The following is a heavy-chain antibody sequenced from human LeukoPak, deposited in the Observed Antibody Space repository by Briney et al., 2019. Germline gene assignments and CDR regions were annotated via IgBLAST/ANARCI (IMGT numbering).Heavy chain of an antibody. CDR2: TYYRSKWYN. CDR1: GDSVSSDSGA. D-gene: IGHD6-19*01. Sequence: TSQTLSLTCAISGDSVSSDSGAWSWIRQSPSRGLEWLGRTYYRSKWYNDYAVSVKSRVTINPDTSKNQFSLHLNSVTPEGTAVYYCAREGRDIAVLGTPRVWYFDYWGQGTLVTVSS. J-gene: IGHJ4*02. CDR3: AREGRDIAVLGTPRVWYFDY. V-gene: IGHV6-1*01.